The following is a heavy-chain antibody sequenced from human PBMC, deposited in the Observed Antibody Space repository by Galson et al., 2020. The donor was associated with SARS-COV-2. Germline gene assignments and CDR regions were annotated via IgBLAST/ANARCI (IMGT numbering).Heavy chain of an antibody. CDR2: IYYSGST. CDR3: ARARRITIFGVVTNFDY. J-gene: IGHJ4*02. V-gene: IGHV4-30-4*01. D-gene: IGHD3-3*01. Sequence: CTVSGGSISSGDYYWSRIRQPPGKGLEWIGYIYYSGSTYYNPSLKSRVTISVDTSKNQFSLKLSSVTAADTAVYYCARARRITIFGVVTNFDYWGQGTLVTVSS. CDR1: GGSISSGDYY.